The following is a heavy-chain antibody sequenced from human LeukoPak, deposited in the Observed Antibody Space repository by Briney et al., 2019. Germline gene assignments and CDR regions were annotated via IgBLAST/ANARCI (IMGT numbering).Heavy chain of an antibody. CDR3: ARWTTLHFDY. J-gene: IGHJ4*02. CDR1: DFTVSNNY. CDR2: IYSGGGT. Sequence: PGGSLRLSGAASDFTVSNNYMRWVRQAPGKGLEWVSLIYSGGGTYYANSVKGRFTLSRDNSKNTLYLQMNSLRAEDTAVYYCARWTTLHFDYWGQGTLVTVSS. D-gene: IGHD4-17*01. V-gene: IGHV3-53*01.